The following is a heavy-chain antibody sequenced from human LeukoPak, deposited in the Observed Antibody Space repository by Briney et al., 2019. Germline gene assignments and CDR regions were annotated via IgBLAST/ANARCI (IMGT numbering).Heavy chain of an antibody. CDR2: ISYDGSNK. Sequence: GRSLRLSCAASGFTFSSYAMHWVRQAPGKGLEWVAVISYDGSNKYYADSVKGRFTISRDNSKNTLYLQMSSLRAEDTAVYYCARGPLRFLEWLSRLVGAFDIWGQGTMVTVSS. J-gene: IGHJ3*02. V-gene: IGHV3-30-3*01. CDR1: GFTFSSYA. CDR3: ARGPLRFLEWLSRLVGAFDI. D-gene: IGHD3-3*01.